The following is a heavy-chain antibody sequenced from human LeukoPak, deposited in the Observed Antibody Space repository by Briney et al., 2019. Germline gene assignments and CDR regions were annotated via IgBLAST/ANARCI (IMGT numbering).Heavy chain of an antibody. CDR3: ASGAAAADPSDY. J-gene: IGHJ4*02. Sequence: GRSLRLSCAASGFTFRSYAMHWVRQAPGKGLGWVAVISYDGSNKYYADSVKGRFTISRDNSKNTLYLQMSSLRAEDTAVYYCASGAAAADPSDYWGQGTLVTVSS. CDR2: ISYDGSNK. V-gene: IGHV3-30-3*01. CDR1: GFTFRSYA. D-gene: IGHD6-13*01.